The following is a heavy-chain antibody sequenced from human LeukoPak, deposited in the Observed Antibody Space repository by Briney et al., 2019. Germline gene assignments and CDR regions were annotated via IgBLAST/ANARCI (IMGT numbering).Heavy chain of an antibody. CDR2: IIPILGIA. D-gene: IGHD3-22*01. V-gene: IGHV1-69*10. CDR1: GCTFSSYA. Sequence: SVKVSCKASGCTFSSYAISWRRQAPRPGVGWMGGIIPILGIANYAQKVQSRVTITADKSTSTAYMELSSLRSEDTAVYYCARMGYYYDSSGYSRDALDIWGQGTMVTVSS. J-gene: IGHJ3*02. CDR3: ARMGYYYDSSGYSRDALDI.